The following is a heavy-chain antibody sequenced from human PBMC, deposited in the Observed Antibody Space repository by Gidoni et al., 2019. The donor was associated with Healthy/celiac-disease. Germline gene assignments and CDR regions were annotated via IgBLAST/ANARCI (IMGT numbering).Heavy chain of an antibody. CDR2: ISGSGGST. D-gene: IGHD6-19*01. V-gene: IGHV3-23*01. CDR1: GFPFSSYA. CDR3: AKDSRIAVAGTMDY. Sequence: EVQLLESGGGLVQPGGSLRLSCAASGFPFSSYAMSWVRQAPGKGLEWVSAISGSGGSTYYADSVKGRFTIARDNSKNTLYLQMNSLRAEDTAVYYCAKDSRIAVAGTMDYWGQGTLVTVSS. J-gene: IGHJ4*02.